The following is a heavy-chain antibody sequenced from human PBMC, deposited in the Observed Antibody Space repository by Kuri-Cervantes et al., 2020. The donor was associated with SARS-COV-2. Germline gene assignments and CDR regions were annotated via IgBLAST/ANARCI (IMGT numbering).Heavy chain of an antibody. CDR3: AKTPIGAHFTFYYMDV. CDR2: FYYGGST. CDR1: GDSITTSPYY. Sequence: GSLRLSCTVSGDSITTSPYYWAWVRQPPGKVLEWIGSFYYGGSTYENPSLKSRVTMSVDTSQNQFSLKLSSVTAADTAVYYCAKTPIGAHFTFYYMDVWGKGTTVTVSS. V-gene: IGHV4-39*07. D-gene: IGHD2/OR15-2a*01. J-gene: IGHJ6*03.